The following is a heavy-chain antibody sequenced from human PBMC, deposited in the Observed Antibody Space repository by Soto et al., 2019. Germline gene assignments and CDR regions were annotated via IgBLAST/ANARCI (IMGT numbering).Heavy chain of an antibody. CDR2: INHSGST. J-gene: IGHJ6*02. CDR1: GGSFSGYY. D-gene: IGHD2-2*02. CDR3: ARGRHCSSTSCYTYYYYYYGMDV. V-gene: IGHV4-34*01. Sequence: SETLSLTCAVYGGSFSGYYWSWIRQPPGKGLEWIGEINHSGSTNYNPSLKSRVTISVDTSKNQFSLKLSSVTAADTAVYYCARGRHCSSTSCYTYYYYYYGMDVWGQGTTVTVSS.